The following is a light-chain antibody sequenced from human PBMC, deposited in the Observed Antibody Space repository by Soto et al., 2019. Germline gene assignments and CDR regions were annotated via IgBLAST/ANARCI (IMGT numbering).Light chain of an antibody. V-gene: IGLV1-44*01. Sequence: QSVLTQPHSASGTPGQRFTISCSGSSSNIGSNTVNWYQQLPGTAPKHLIFSNNQRPSGVPDRFSGSKSGTSASLAISGLQPEDDADYYCAAWDDSLSWVFGGGTKLNVL. CDR1: SSNIGSNT. J-gene: IGLJ3*02. CDR2: SNN. CDR3: AAWDDSLSWV.